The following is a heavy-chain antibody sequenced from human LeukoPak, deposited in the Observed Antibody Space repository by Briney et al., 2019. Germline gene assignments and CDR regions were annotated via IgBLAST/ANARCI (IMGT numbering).Heavy chain of an antibody. Sequence: SETLSLTCTVSGGSISSSSYYWGWIRQPPGKGLEWIGSIYYSGSTYYNPSLKSRVTISVDTSKNQFSLRQSSVTAADTAVYYCGRDFYGSGIYFDYWGQGILVTVSS. CDR2: IYYSGST. D-gene: IGHD3-10*01. CDR3: GRDFYGSGIYFDY. J-gene: IGHJ4*02. V-gene: IGHV4-39*07. CDR1: GGSISSSSYY.